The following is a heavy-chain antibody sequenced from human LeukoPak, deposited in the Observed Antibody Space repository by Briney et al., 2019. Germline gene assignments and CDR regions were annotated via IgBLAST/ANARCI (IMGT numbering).Heavy chain of an antibody. CDR3: ARAAYMVRGVIITPPFDY. D-gene: IGHD3-10*01. Sequence: GGSLRLSCAASGFTFTGYEMNWVRQAPGKGLEWVSSISSTGSTMYYADSVKGRFTISRDNAKNSLYLQMNSLRAEDTSVYYCARAAYMVRGVIITPPFDYWGQGALVTVSS. V-gene: IGHV3-48*03. CDR1: GFTFTGYE. J-gene: IGHJ4*02. CDR2: ISSTGSTM.